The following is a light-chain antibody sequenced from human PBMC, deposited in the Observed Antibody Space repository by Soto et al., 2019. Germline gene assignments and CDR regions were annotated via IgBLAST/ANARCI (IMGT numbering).Light chain of an antibody. CDR1: ISDVGGSNF. Sequence: QSLLNQPASVSDSPGQSITISCTGTISDVGGSNFVSWYQQHPGKPPKLIIYDVANRPSGVSNRFSGSKSGSTASLIISRLQTEDEADYYCVSYTSSTTYVFGTGTKVTVL. V-gene: IGLV2-14*03. CDR3: VSYTSSTTYV. CDR2: DVA. J-gene: IGLJ1*01.